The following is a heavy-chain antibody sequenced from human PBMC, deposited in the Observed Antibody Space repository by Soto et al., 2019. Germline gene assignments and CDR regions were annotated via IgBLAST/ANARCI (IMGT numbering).Heavy chain of an antibody. V-gene: IGHV3-7*01. D-gene: IGHD3-3*01. CDR3: ARPGFWSGYYKGGFDY. J-gene: IGHJ4*02. CDR1: GFTFSSYW. CDR2: IKQDGSEK. Sequence: GWSLRLSCAASGFTFSSYWMSWVRQAPGKGLEWVANIKQDGSEKYYVDSVKGRFTISRDNAKNSLYLQMKSLRAEDTAGYYCARPGFWSGYYKGGFDYWGPGTLVTVSA.